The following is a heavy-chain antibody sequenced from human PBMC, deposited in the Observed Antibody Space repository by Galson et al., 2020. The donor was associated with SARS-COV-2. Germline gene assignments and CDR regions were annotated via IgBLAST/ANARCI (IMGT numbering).Heavy chain of an antibody. Sequence: ASVTVSCQASGYTFTSYDINWVRQATGQGLEWMGWMNPNSGNTGYAQKFQGRVTMTRHTSISTAYMELSSLRSVDTAVYYCARRSGDGYLSYWGQGTLVTVFS. V-gene: IGHV1-8*01. CDR1: GYTFTSYD. CDR2: MNPNSGNT. D-gene: IGHD3-10*01. CDR3: ARRSGDGYLSY. J-gene: IGHJ4*02.